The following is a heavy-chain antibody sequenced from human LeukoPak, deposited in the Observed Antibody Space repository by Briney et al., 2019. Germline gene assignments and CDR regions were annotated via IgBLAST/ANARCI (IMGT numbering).Heavy chain of an antibody. CDR2: ISGGGDST. CDR1: GFTFSDYA. V-gene: IGHV3-23*01. D-gene: IGHD2-2*01. Sequence: PGGSLRLSCAASGFTFSDYAMTWVRQTPGKGLEWVSVISGGGDSTDYADSMKGRFTVSRDNSKNTLYLQMNSLRVEDTAVYYCARDNYAGYGLDYWGQGTLVTVSS. J-gene: IGHJ4*02. CDR3: ARDNYAGYGLDY.